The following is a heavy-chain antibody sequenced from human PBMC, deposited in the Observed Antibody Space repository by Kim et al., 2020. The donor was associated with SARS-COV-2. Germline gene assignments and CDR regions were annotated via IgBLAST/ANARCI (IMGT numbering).Heavy chain of an antibody. CDR2: IYWNDNK. Sequence: SGPTLVKPTQTLTVTCTLSGFSLSTNGVGVAWIRQPPGKALEWLALIYWNDNKRYRPSLNSSLTITKGTSRDQVVLTMTNVGPEDTATYYCAHKGAGATYFDYWGEGLFVTVHS. CDR1: GFSLSTNGVG. D-gene: IGHD1-26*01. J-gene: IGHJ4*02. V-gene: IGHV2-5*01. CDR3: AHKGAGATYFDY.